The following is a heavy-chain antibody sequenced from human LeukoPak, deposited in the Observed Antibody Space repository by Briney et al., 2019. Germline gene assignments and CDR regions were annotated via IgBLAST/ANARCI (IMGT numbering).Heavy chain of an antibody. V-gene: IGHV3-23*01. D-gene: IGHD1-1*01. J-gene: IGHJ4*02. Sequence: GGSLRLSCSASGFTFSKYGMDWVRQAPGKGLEWVSGIGGSGDSTYYADSVKGRFTISRDNFKNTLYLQMNSLRVEDTAVYYCAKGHSAHGTGFDGWGQGTLVIASS. CDR2: IGGSGDST. CDR3: AKGHSAHGTGFDG. CDR1: GFTFSKYG.